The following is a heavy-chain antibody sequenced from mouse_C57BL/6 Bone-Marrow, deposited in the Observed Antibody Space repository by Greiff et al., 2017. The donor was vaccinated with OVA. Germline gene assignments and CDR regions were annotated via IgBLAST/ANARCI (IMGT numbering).Heavy chain of an antibody. CDR3: ANPLITTVVATDYYAMDY. D-gene: IGHD1-1*01. J-gene: IGHJ4*01. CDR1: GYTFTSYW. Sequence: VQLQQSGAELAKPGASVKLSCKASGYTFTSYWMHWVKQRPGQGLEWIGYINPSSGYTKYNQKFKDKATLTAAKSSSTAYMQLSSLTYEDSAVYYCANPLITTVVATDYYAMDYWGQGTSVTVSS. V-gene: IGHV1-7*01. CDR2: INPSSGYT.